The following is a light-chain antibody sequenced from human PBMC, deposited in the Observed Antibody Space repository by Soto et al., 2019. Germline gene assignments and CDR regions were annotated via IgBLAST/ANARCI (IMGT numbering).Light chain of an antibody. J-gene: IGLJ3*02. CDR1: RSDVGGYNY. V-gene: IGLV2-14*01. CDR2: EVS. CDR3: ISYTSSITPWV. Sequence: QSVLTQPASLSGSPGQSITISCTGTRSDVGGYNYVSWYQQHPGKAPKLMIYEVSNRPSGVSNRFSGSKSGNTASLTISGLQAEDEADYYCISYTSSITPWVFGGVTKLTVL.